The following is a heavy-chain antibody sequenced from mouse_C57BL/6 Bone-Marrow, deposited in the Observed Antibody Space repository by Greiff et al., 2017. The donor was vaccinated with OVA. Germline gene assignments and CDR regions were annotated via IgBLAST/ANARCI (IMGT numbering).Heavy chain of an antibody. CDR3: ARHHSSGYVDY. Sequence: DVMLVESGGGLVKPGGSLKLSCAASGFTFSSYTMSWVRQTPEKRLEWVATISGGGGNTYYPDSVKGRFTISRDNAKNTLYLQMSSLRSEATALYYCARHHSSGYVDYWGQGTTLTVSS. J-gene: IGHJ2*01. CDR2: ISGGGGNT. D-gene: IGHD3-2*02. V-gene: IGHV5-9*01. CDR1: GFTFSSYT.